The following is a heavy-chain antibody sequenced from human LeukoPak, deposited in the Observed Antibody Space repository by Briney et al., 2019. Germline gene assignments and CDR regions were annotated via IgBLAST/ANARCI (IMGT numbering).Heavy chain of an antibody. J-gene: IGHJ4*02. D-gene: IGHD4-17*01. CDR1: GFTFSSYA. Sequence: LPGGSLRLSCAASGFTFSSYAMSWVRQAPVKGLEWVSATSGSGGSTYYADSVKGRFTISRDNSKNTLYLQMNSLRAEDTAVYYCARDLGYGDLMDYWGQGTLVTVSS. CDR3: ARDLGYGDLMDY. CDR2: TSGSGGST. V-gene: IGHV3-23*01.